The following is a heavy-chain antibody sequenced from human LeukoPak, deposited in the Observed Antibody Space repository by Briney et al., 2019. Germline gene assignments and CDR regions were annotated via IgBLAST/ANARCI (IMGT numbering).Heavy chain of an antibody. D-gene: IGHD4-17*01. V-gene: IGHV4-59*01. CDR1: GGSINNYY. J-gene: IGHJ4*02. Sequence: SETLSLTCTVSGGSINNYYWSWIRQPPGKGLEWIGYIYYRGSTNYSPSLKSRVTFSVDTSKNQFSLKLNSVTAADTAVYYCARGGDYGDLRYFDYWGQGTLVTVCS. CDR3: ARGGDYGDLRYFDY. CDR2: IYYRGST.